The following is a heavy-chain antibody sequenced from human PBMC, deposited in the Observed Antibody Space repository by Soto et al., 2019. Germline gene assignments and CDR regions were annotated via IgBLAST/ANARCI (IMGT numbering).Heavy chain of an antibody. Sequence: SETLSLTCGVNGGSFSGYSWTWIRQPPGKGLEWIGEINHSGGTKYNPSLKSRVSISVDSSKNQFSLKVTSVTSADTAVYYCARGSMIFGVVALSNWLDPWGQGRLVT. CDR1: GGSFSGYS. V-gene: IGHV4-34*01. CDR3: ARGSMIFGVVALSNWLDP. J-gene: IGHJ5*02. D-gene: IGHD3-3*01. CDR2: INHSGGT.